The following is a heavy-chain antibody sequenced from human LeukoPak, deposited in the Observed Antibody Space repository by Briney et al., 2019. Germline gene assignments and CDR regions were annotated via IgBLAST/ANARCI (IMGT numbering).Heavy chain of an antibody. CDR2: ISWNSGSI. J-gene: IGHJ4*02. CDR3: ARGPLWFGELLYFDY. CDR1: GFTFDDYA. V-gene: IGHV3-9*01. Sequence: PGGSRRLSCAASGFTFDDYAMHWVRQAPGKGLEWVSGISWNSGSIGYADSVKGRFTISRDNAKNSLFLQMNSLRAEDTAVYYCARGPLWFGELLYFDYWGQGTLVTVSS. D-gene: IGHD3-10*01.